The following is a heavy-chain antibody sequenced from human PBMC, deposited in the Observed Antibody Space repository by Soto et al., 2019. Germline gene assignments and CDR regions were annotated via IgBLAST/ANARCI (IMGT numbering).Heavy chain of an antibody. CDR3: VRDVTRTTYCTNGGGYDHYYDMDV. CDR2: INPNSGGT. J-gene: IGHJ6*01. Sequence: ESAKVSCNASGYLLTYYYVHWVLQAPGQGLEWMGWINPNSGGTKTAQKFQGRVTVKRDKSISTAYMDLSRMRSDDTAVYYCVRDVTRTTYCTNGGGYDHYYDMDVWGQG. V-gene: IGHV1-2*02. D-gene: IGHD2-8*01. CDR1: GYLLTYYY.